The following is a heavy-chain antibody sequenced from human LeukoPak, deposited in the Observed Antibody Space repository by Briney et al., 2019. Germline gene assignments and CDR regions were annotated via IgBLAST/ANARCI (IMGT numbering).Heavy chain of an antibody. V-gene: IGHV3-21*01. J-gene: IGHJ6*03. CDR3: AREGGTRDFYYYMDV. D-gene: IGHD1-1*01. CDR2: ISSVSTYI. CDR1: GFTFTDYS. Sequence: GGSLRLSCSASGFTFTDYSMSWVRQAPGEGLEGVSIISSVSTYIYYADSVKGRFTISRDNAKNSLHLQMTSLRSEDTAVYFCAREGGTRDFYYYMDVWGKGTTVTVSS.